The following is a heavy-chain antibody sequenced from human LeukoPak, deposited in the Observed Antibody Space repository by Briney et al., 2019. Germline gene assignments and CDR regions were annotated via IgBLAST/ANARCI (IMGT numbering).Heavy chain of an antibody. V-gene: IGHV4-59*08. CDR2: IYYSGST. J-gene: IGHJ4*02. CDR1: GGSISGYY. D-gene: IGHD3-22*01. CDR3: ARQFYDSSGYYFSGYYFDY. Sequence: SETLSLTCTVSGGSISGYYWSWIRQPPGKGLEWIGYIYYSGSTNYNPSLKSRVTISVDTSKNQFSLKLSSVTAADTAVYYCARQFYDSSGYYFSGYYFDYWGQGTLVTVSS.